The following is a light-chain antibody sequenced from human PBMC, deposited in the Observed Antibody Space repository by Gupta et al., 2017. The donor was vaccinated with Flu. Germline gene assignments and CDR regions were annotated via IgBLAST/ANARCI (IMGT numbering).Light chain of an antibody. CDR1: QSVSSY. J-gene: IGKJ5*01. CDR2: DAS. CDR3: QQRSNWIT. V-gene: IGKV3-11*01. Sequence: EIVLTQSPATLSLSPGERATLSCRASQSVSSYLAWYQQKPGQAPRLLIYDASNRATGIPDRFSGSGSGTDFTLTISSREPEDFAVYYCQQRSNWITFGQGTRLEIK.